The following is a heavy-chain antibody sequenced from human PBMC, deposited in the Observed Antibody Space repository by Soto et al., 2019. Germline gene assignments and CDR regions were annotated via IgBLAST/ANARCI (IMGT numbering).Heavy chain of an antibody. D-gene: IGHD1-7*01. Sequence: QVHLQESGPGLVKPSGTLSLTCAVSRDSISSSNWWTWVRQPPGKGLGWAGEIYHSGSTNYNPSLSSRVAISVDKSRNQCSLDLSSVTAAYTAVYYCARHRTPTGNYRAFDIWGQGTIVTVSS. CDR2: IYHSGST. V-gene: IGHV4-4*02. CDR3: ARHRTPTGNYRAFDI. J-gene: IGHJ3*02. CDR1: RDSISSSNW.